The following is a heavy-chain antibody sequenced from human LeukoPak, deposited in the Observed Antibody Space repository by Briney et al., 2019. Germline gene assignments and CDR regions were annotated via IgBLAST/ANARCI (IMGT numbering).Heavy chain of an antibody. CDR2: IYYSGST. CDR3: ARQGAYCSGGTCFSYYYGMDV. J-gene: IGHJ6*02. V-gene: IGHV4-59*08. D-gene: IGHD2-15*01. Sequence: SETLSLTCTVSGGSISSFYWSWIRQPPGKGLEWIGYIYYSGSTNYNPSLKSRVTISVDTSKNQFSLKLSSVTATDTAVYYCARQGAYCSGGTCFSYYYGMDVWGQGTTVTVSS. CDR1: GGSISSFY.